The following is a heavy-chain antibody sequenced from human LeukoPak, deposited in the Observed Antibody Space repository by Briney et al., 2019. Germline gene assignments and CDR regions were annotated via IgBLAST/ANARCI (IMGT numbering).Heavy chain of an antibody. D-gene: IGHD3-10*01. CDR3: ARRGTYFPFDY. Sequence: SVKVSCKASGGTFSSYAISWVRQAPGQGLEWMGGIIPIFGTANYAQKFQGRVTITADESTSTAYMELSSLRVEDTAVYYCARRGTYFPFDYWGQGALVTVSS. CDR1: GGTFSSYA. CDR2: IIPIFGTA. V-gene: IGHV1-69*13. J-gene: IGHJ4*02.